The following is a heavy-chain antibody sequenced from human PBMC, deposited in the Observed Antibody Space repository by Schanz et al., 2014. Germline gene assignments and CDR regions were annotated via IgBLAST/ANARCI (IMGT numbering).Heavy chain of an antibody. J-gene: IGHJ4*02. D-gene: IGHD1-26*01. Sequence: QVQLVESGGGVVQPGRSLRLSCAASGFTFSSYGMHWVRQAPGKGLEWVAVIWYDGSNKYYADSVKGRFTISRDNSKNTLFLQMDSLRAEDTAVYYCARDHTTESYYSGGPHIDYWGQGTLLTVSS. CDR3: ARDHTTESYYSGGPHIDY. V-gene: IGHV3-33*01. CDR2: IWYDGSNK. CDR1: GFTFSSYG.